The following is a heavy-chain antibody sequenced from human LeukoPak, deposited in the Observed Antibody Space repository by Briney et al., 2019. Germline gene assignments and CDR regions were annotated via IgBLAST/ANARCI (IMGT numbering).Heavy chain of an antibody. J-gene: IGHJ3*02. CDR2: IYHTGST. CDR1: GYSISSGYY. CDR3: ARVLAEMAAVWRDDVFDI. V-gene: IGHV4-38-2*02. Sequence: SETLSLTCNVSGYSISSGYYWGWIRQAPGKGLEWIGNIYHTGSTYYNPSLKSRVTISVDTSKNQFALRVNSVTAADTAVYYCARVLAEMAAVWRDDVFDIWGQGTMVTVSS. D-gene: IGHD5-24*01.